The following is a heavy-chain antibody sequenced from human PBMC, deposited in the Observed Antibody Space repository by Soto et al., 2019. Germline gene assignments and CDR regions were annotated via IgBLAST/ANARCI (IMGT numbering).Heavy chain of an antibody. V-gene: IGHV4-34*01. CDR2: INHSGST. CDR1: GGSFSGYY. Sequence: SETLSLTCAVYGGSFSGYYWSWIRQRPGKGLEWIGEINHSGSTNYNPSLKSRVTISVDTSKNQFSLKLSSVTAADTAVYYCARGGPRGSSSWYRGEYNWFDPWGQGTLVTVSS. J-gene: IGHJ5*02. CDR3: ARGGPRGSSSWYRGEYNWFDP. D-gene: IGHD6-13*01.